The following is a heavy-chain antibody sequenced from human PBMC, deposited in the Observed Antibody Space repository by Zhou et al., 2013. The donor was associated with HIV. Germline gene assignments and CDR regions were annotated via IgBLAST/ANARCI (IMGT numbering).Heavy chain of an antibody. V-gene: IGHV1-69*05. CDR1: GGTFSSYA. Sequence: QVQLVQSGAEVKKPGSSVKVSCKASGGTFSSYAISWVRQAPGQGLEWMGGIIPIFGTANYAQKFQGRVTITTDESTSTAYMELSSLRSEDTAVYYCARGVLTRPKLGYCSSTSCYHYFDYWGQGTLVTVSS. CDR3: ARGVLTRPKLGYCSSTSCYHYFDY. J-gene: IGHJ4*02. CDR2: IIPIFGTA. D-gene: IGHD2-2*01.